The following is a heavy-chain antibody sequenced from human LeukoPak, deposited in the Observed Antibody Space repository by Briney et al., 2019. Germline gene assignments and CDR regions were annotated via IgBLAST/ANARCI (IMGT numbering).Heavy chain of an antibody. CDR2: IYYSGST. CDR3: AGSRGYSYGFWFDP. D-gene: IGHD5-18*01. Sequence: SETLSLTCTVSGGSISSGGYYWSWIRQHPGKGLEWMGYIYYSGSTNYNPSLKSRVTISVDTSKNQFSLKLSSVTAADTAVYYCAGSRGYSYGFWFDPWGQGTLVTVSS. CDR1: GGSISSGGYY. J-gene: IGHJ5*02. V-gene: IGHV4-61*08.